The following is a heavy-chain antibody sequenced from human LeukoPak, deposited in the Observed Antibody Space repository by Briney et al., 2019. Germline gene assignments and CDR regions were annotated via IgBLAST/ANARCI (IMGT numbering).Heavy chain of an antibody. Sequence: GGSLRLSCAASGFTFSSYWMSWVRQAPGKGLEWVANIKQDGSEKYYVDSVKGRFTISRDNAKNSLYLQMNSLRAEDTALYYCARESYGPGSGSYYRPYYYYMDVWGKGTTVTISS. CDR2: IKQDGSEK. V-gene: IGHV3-7*03. D-gene: IGHD3-10*01. CDR3: ARESYGPGSGSYYRPYYYYMDV. CDR1: GFTFSSYW. J-gene: IGHJ6*03.